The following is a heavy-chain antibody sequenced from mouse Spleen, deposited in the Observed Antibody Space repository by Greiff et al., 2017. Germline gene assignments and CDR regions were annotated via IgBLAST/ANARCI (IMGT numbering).Heavy chain of an antibody. V-gene: IGHV1-39*01. CDR1: GYSFTDYN. CDR2: INPNYGTT. CDR3: ARSGDLSHYAMDY. J-gene: IGHJ4*01. Sequence: EVHLVESGPELVKPGASVKISCKASGYSFTDYNMNWVKQSNGKSLEWIGVINPNYGTTSYNQKFKGKATLTVDQSSSTAYMQLNSLTSEDSAVYYCARSGDLSHYAMDYWGQGTSVTVSS. D-gene: IGHD2-13*01.